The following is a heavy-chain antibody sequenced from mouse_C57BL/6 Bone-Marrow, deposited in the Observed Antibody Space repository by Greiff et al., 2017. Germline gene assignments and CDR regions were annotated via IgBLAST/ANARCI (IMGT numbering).Heavy chain of an antibody. CDR1: GYTFTSYD. CDR2: IYPRDGST. D-gene: IGHD1-1*01. J-gene: IGHJ3*01. Sequence: VQLQQSGPELVKPGASVKLSCKASGYTFTSYDINWVKQRPGQGLEWIGWIYPRDGSTKYNEKFKGKATLTVDTSSSTAYMELPRLTSEDSAVYFCARRRGDYYGSPWFAYWGQGTLVTVSA. V-gene: IGHV1-85*01. CDR3: ARRRGDYYGSPWFAY.